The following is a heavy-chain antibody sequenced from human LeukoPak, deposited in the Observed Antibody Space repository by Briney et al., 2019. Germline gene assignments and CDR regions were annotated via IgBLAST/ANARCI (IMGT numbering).Heavy chain of an antibody. J-gene: IGHJ2*01. Sequence: GESLKISCKGSAYNFTWHWIGWVRQMPGKGLEWMGNIFPADSDTRYSPSFQGQVAISVDKSISTAYLQWSSLQASDTAMYYCAKQSYGDWDFDLWGRGTLVTVSS. V-gene: IGHV5-51*01. CDR2: IFPADSDT. D-gene: IGHD3-10*01. CDR3: AKQSYGDWDFDL. CDR1: AYNFTWHW.